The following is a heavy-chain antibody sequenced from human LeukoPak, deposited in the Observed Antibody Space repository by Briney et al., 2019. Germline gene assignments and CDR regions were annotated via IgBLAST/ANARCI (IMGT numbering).Heavy chain of an antibody. Sequence: ASVKDSCKASGYTFTSYGISWVRPAPGQRLEWMGWISAYNGNTNYAQKLQGRVTMTTDTSTSTAYMELRSLRSDDTAVYYCARDSYYYDSSGYPLHMAFDIWGQGTMVTVSS. D-gene: IGHD3-22*01. CDR2: ISAYNGNT. CDR1: GYTFTSYG. CDR3: ARDSYYYDSSGYPLHMAFDI. J-gene: IGHJ3*02. V-gene: IGHV1-18*01.